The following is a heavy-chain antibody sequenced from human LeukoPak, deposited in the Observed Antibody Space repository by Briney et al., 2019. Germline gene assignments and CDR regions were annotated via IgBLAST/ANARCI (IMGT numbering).Heavy chain of an antibody. Sequence: GGSMRLSCVASGFTFSRYDMNWVRLAPGKGLEWVSYIHSGGNTIYYADSVKGRFTISRDYAKNSLYLQMNSLRAEDTAVYYCARKLTGTTYFDYWGQGTLVTVSS. D-gene: IGHD1-1*01. V-gene: IGHV3-48*03. CDR2: IHSGGNTI. J-gene: IGHJ4*02. CDR1: GFTFSRYD. CDR3: ARKLTGTTYFDY.